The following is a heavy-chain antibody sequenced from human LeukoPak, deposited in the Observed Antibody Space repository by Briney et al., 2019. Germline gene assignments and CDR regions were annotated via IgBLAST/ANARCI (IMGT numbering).Heavy chain of an antibody. J-gene: IGHJ5*02. D-gene: IGHD2-21*02. V-gene: IGHV4-59*08. Sequence: SETLSLTCTVSGGSISSYYWSWIRQPPGKGLEWIGFIYYSGSTNYNPSLKSRVTISVDTSKNQFSLKLSSVTAADTAVYYCARHWPDSPNWFDPWGQGTLVTVSS. CDR3: ARHWPDSPNWFDP. CDR2: IYYSGST. CDR1: GGSISSYY.